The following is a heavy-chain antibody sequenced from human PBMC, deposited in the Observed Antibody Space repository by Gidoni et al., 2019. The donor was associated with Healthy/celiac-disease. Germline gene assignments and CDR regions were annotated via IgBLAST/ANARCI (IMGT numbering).Heavy chain of an antibody. CDR1: GCTCSSYG. J-gene: IGHJ6*02. V-gene: IGHV3-30*18. Sequence: QVQLVESGGGVVKPGRSLRLSCAAAGCTCSSYGMHWVSQAPGKGLEWVAVISYDGSNKYYAYSVKGRFTISRDNSKNTLYLQMNSLRAEDTAVYYCAKELGSYYYYYGMDVWGQGTTVTVSS. CDR2: ISYDGSNK. CDR3: AKELGSYYYYYGMDV.